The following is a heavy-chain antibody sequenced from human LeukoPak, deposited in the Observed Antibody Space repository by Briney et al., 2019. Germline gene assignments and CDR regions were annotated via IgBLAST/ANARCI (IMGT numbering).Heavy chain of an antibody. V-gene: IGHV3-23*01. J-gene: IGHJ4*02. D-gene: IGHD3-10*01. CDR3: ARDASGGWFGELSSYFDY. CDR2: ISGSGSST. CDR1: GFTFSNYA. Sequence: GESLRLSCAASGFTFSNYAMTWVRQAPGKGLEWVSAISGSGSSTYYADSVKGRFTISRDNSKNTLFLQMNSLRAEDTAVYYCARDASGGWFGELSSYFDYWGQGTLVTVSS.